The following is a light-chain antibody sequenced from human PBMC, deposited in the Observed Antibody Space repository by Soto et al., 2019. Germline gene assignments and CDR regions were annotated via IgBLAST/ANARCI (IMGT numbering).Light chain of an antibody. CDR1: ESISSKS. V-gene: IGKV3-20*01. CDR2: GTF. Sequence: EIVLTQSPGTLSLSPGERATLSCRAIESISSKSLAWYQQKPGQAPRLLIYGTFNRATGIPDRFSGSGSGTDFTLTISRLEPEDFAVYCCQQYGSSPYTFGQGTKLEI. CDR3: QQYGSSPYT. J-gene: IGKJ2*01.